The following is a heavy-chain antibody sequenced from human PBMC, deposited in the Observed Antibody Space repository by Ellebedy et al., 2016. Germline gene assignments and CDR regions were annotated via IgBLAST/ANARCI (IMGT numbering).Heavy chain of an antibody. CDR3: AKDSRPRPLYDYVWGSYHSPFDY. Sequence: GESLKISCAASGFTFSSHWMHWVRQVPGKGLVWVSRINSDGSSATYADPVKGRFTISRDNAKNSLYLQMNSLRAEDTAVYYCAKDSRPRPLYDYVWGSYHSPFDYWGQGTLVTVSS. D-gene: IGHD3-16*02. CDR1: GFTFSSHW. CDR2: INSDGSSA. V-gene: IGHV3-74*03. J-gene: IGHJ4*02.